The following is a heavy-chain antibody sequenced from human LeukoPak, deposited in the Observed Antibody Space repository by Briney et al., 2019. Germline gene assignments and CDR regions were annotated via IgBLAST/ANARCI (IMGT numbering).Heavy chain of an antibody. D-gene: IGHD4-17*01. J-gene: IGHJ4*02. CDR2: ISSISHYT. CDR1: RFTSTDIY. V-gene: IGHV3-11*05. CDR3: AIADVYGDYVY. Sequence: PGGSLRLSSAADRFTSTDIYMSCNRQAPGKGLQWVSYISSISHYTNYADSVKGRFTISRDNAKNSLYLQMNSRRAEHTAMYCCAIADVYGDYVYWAQGTLVTVSS.